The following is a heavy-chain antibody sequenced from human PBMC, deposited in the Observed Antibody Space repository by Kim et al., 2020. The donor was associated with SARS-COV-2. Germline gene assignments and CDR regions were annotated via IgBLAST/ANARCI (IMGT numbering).Heavy chain of an antibody. J-gene: IGHJ5*02. D-gene: IGHD3-16*01. CDR1: GFTFSSYA. Sequence: GGSLRLSCAASGFTFSSYAMSWVRQAPGKGLEWVSAISGSGGSTYYADSVKGRFTISSDNSKNTLYLQMNSLRAEDTAVYYCAKGPYDYLWGCWFDPWGQRTLVTVSS. CDR3: AKGPYDYLWGCWFDP. CDR2: ISGSGGST. V-gene: IGHV3-23*01.